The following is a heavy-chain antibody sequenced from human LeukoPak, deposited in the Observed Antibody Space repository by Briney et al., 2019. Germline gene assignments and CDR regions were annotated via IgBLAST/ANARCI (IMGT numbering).Heavy chain of an antibody. D-gene: IGHD3-10*01. CDR1: GVTFSSYW. CDR2: IKEDGSEK. J-gene: IGHJ4*02. CDR3: AKDSHPGSGSYYKGNFDY. Sequence: GGSLRLSCAASGVTFSSYWMSWVRQAPGKGLEWVANIKEDGSEKYYVDSVKGRFTISRDNAKTSVYLQMNSLRAEDTALYYCAKDSHPGSGSYYKGNFDYWGQGTLVTVSS. V-gene: IGHV3-7*03.